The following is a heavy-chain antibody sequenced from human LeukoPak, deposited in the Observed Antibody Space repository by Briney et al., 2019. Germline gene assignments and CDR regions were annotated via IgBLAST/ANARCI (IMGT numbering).Heavy chain of an antibody. CDR1: GFSFSTYT. D-gene: IGHD2/OR15-2a*01. CDR3: VRFAKGPGSRMRFGP. J-gene: IGHJ5*02. CDR2: ITPSNTDI. V-gene: IGHV3-21*04. Sequence: GGSLRLSCAASGFSFSTYTMNWVRQAPGNGLEWVSSITPSNTDINYADSVKGRFTISRDNAKNTLYLQMNSLRAEDTAIYYCVRFAKGPGSRMRFGPWGQGNLVTVSS.